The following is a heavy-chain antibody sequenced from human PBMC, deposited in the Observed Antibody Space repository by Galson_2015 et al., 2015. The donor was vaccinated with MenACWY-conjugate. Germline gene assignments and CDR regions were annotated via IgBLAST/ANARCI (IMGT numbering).Heavy chain of an antibody. J-gene: IGHJ5*02. D-gene: IGHD3-10*01. V-gene: IGHV3-21*04. CDR3: AQGAGSRWFDP. CDR1: GFTFSNYN. CDR2: ISSTGSYI. Sequence: SLRLSCAASGFTFSNYNMNWVRQTPGKGLEWVSCISSTGSYIYYADSLKGRFTISRDNAKNSLYLQMNSLTSEDTAVYYCAQGAGSRWFDPWGQGTLVIVSS.